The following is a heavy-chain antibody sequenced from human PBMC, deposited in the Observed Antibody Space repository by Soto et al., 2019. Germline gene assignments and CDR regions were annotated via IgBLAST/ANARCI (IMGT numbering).Heavy chain of an antibody. Sequence: QVQLVESGGGVVQPGRSLRISCAASGFTFSSYSMHWVRQAPGKGLHWVAFLWNHGRSASYADSVRGRFTISRDSSKNTLYLQMNSLTAEDTAVYHCAIAKWAENGDSNDILTGHYPAWLDSRGQGTLVNVSS. CDR3: AIAKWAENGDSNDILTGHYPAWLDS. D-gene: IGHD3-9*01. CDR1: GFTFSSYS. J-gene: IGHJ5*01. CDR2: LWNHGRSA. V-gene: IGHV3-33*01.